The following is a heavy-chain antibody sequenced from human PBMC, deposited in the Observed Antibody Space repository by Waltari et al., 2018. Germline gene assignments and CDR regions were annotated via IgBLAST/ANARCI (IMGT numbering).Heavy chain of an antibody. D-gene: IGHD6-19*01. CDR1: GGSISTSY. CDR3: ARGGDSSGFNYISFGAFDI. Sequence: QVQLHESGPGLVRPSETLSLTFIVSGGSISTSYWRVIRQASGKGLEWIGRVDSSGSTDYNPSLKSRVTVSVDTSRDQLSLRLTSVTAADTALYYCARGGDSSGFNYISFGAFDIWGQGTLVTVSS. CDR2: VDSSGST. V-gene: IGHV4-4*07. J-gene: IGHJ3*02.